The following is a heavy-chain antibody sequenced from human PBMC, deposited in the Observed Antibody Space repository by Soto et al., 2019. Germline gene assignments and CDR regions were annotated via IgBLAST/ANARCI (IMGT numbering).Heavy chain of an antibody. Sequence: QLQESGPGLVKPSQTLSLTCSVSGGSINNNDYYWSWISQTPGKGLEWIGYVYYSGSSYYIPSHKSRLSMSIDKSKNQFHLKLNSVTAADTATYYCARMSYFYDKWYFDLWGRGTLVTVSS. CDR1: GGSINNNDYY. CDR3: ARMSYFYDKWYFDL. V-gene: IGHV4-30-4*01. D-gene: IGHD3-22*01. CDR2: VYYSGSS. J-gene: IGHJ2*01.